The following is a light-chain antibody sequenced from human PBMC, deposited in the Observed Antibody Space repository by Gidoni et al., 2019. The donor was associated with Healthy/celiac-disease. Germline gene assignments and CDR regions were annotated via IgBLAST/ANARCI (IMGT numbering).Light chain of an antibody. CDR3: QQSYSTSWT. V-gene: IGKV1-39*01. Sequence: DIQMTQSPSSLSASVGDRVTITCRASQSIRSYLNWYQQKPGKAPKLLIYAASSWQSGVPSRFSGSGSGTDFTLTISSLQPEDFATYYCQQSYSTSWTFGQXTKLEIK. CDR1: QSIRSY. CDR2: AAS. J-gene: IGKJ1*01.